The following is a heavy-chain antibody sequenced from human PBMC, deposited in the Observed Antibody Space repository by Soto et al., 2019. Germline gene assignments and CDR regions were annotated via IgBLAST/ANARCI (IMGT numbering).Heavy chain of an antibody. CDR2: TYYRSKWYN. CDR1: GDSVSSNSAA. Sequence: PSQTLSPTCAISGDSVSSNSAAWNWIRQSPSRGLEWLGRTYYRSKWYNDYAVSVKSRITINPDTSKNQFSLQLNSVTPEDTAVYYCARASPPRTAARPYAFDIWRQGTMVTVSS. D-gene: IGHD6-6*01. CDR3: ARASPPRTAARPYAFDI. J-gene: IGHJ3*02. V-gene: IGHV6-1*01.